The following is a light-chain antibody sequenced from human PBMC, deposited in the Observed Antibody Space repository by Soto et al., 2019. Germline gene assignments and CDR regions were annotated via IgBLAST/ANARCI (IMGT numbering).Light chain of an antibody. CDR2: GDS. CDR1: QKIKGY. V-gene: IGKV1-39*01. CDR3: QLSFSTPQI. J-gene: IGKJ2*01. Sequence: DIPVTQSPSSLSASVGDSVSITCRASQKIKGYLNRYQQKPGKAPKVLIYGDSTLKSGVPSRSSGSGCGTEFTLTISSLRPEDFATYYCQLSFSTPQIFGQGTKLEIK.